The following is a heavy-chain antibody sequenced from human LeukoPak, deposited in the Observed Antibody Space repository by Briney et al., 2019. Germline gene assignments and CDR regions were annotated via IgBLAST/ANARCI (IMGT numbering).Heavy chain of an antibody. Sequence: PGRSLRLSCAASGFTFSSYAMSWVRQAPGKGLEWVSAISGSGGSTYYADSVKGRFTISRDNSKNTLYLQMNSLRAEDTAVYYCAKGPVVVVAADFDYWGQGTLVTVSS. V-gene: IGHV3-23*01. CDR2: ISGSGGST. CDR3: AKGPVVVVAADFDY. J-gene: IGHJ4*02. CDR1: GFTFSSYA. D-gene: IGHD2-15*01.